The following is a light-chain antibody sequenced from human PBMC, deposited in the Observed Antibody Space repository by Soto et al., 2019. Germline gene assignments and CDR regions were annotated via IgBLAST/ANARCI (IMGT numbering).Light chain of an antibody. J-gene: IGKJ3*01. V-gene: IGKV1-9*01. CDR3: QQLNSFLFT. CDR2: AAS. Sequence: IQLTQSPSSLSASVGDRVTITCRASQGISSYLAWYQQKPGKAPKLLIYAASTLQSGVPSRFSGSGSGTDFTLTISSLQPEDFATYYCQQLNSFLFTFGPGTKVDSK. CDR1: QGISSY.